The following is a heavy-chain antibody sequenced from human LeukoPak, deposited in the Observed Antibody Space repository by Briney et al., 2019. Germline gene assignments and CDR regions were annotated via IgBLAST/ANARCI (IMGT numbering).Heavy chain of an antibody. CDR1: GFTFSSYA. V-gene: IGHV3-30*04. J-gene: IGHJ6*02. CDR3: ARGGLGALRWLQLSLYYYYGMDV. CDR2: ISYDGSNK. Sequence: GSLRLSCAASGFTFSSYATHWVRQAPGKGLEWVAVISYDGSNKYYADSVKGRFTISRDNSKNTLYLQMNSLRAEDTAVYYCARGGLGALRWLQLSLYYYYGMDVWGQGTTVTVSS. D-gene: IGHD5-24*01.